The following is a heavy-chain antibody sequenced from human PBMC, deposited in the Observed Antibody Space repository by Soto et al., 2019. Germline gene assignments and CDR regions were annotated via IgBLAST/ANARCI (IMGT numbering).Heavy chain of an antibody. CDR2: IYWDDDK. Sequence: QITLKESGPTLVKPTQTLTLTCTFSGFSLSTSGVGVGWIRQPPGKALEWLALIYWDDDKRYSPSLKSRLTXXKDHSKNQGVLTMTNMDPVDTATCYCAHSMGAFDIWGQGTMVTVAS. V-gene: IGHV2-5*02. CDR3: AHSMGAFDI. J-gene: IGHJ3*02. CDR1: GFSLSTSGVG. D-gene: IGHD3-10*01.